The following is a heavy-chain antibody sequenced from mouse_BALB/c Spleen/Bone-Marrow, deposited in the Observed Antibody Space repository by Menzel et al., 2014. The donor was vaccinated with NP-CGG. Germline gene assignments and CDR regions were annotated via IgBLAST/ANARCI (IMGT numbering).Heavy chain of an antibody. CDR2: IHYSGST. J-gene: IGHJ2*01. Sequence: EVKLMESGPDLAKPSQSLSLTCTVTGYSITSGYSWHWIRQFPGNKLEWMGYIHYSGSTNYNPSLKSRISITRDTSKNQFFLQLNSMTTEDTATYYCARSRRQLGLPFDYWGQGTTLTVSS. D-gene: IGHD3-2*01. V-gene: IGHV3-1*02. CDR3: ARSRRQLGLPFDY. CDR1: GYSITSGYS.